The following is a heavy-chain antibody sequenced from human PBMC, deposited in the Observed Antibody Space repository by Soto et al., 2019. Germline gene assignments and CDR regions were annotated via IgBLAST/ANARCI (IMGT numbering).Heavy chain of an antibody. Sequence: ASVKVSCKASGYTFTSCGISWVRQAPGQGLEWMGCISAYNGNTNYAQKLQGRVTMTTDTSTSTAYMELRSLRSDDTAVYYCARDGLREYYDILNGHYYGMDVGGQGTTVTVSS. J-gene: IGHJ6*02. CDR2: ISAYNGNT. V-gene: IGHV1-18*04. CDR1: GYTFTSCG. CDR3: ARDGLREYYDILNGHYYGMDV. D-gene: IGHD3-9*01.